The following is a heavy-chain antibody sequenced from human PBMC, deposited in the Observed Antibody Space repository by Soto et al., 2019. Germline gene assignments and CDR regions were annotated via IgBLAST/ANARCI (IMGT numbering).Heavy chain of an antibody. CDR3: ARQGRVGATTLDYYYYYGMDV. CDR1: GGSISSSSYY. D-gene: IGHD1-26*01. V-gene: IGHV4-39*01. CDR2: IYHSGST. Sequence: SETLSLTCTVSGGSISSSSYYWGWIRQPPGKGLEWIGSIYHSGSTYYNPSLKSRVTISVDTSKNQFSLKLSSVTAADTAVYYCARQGRVGATTLDYYYYYGMDVWGQGTTVTVSS. J-gene: IGHJ6*02.